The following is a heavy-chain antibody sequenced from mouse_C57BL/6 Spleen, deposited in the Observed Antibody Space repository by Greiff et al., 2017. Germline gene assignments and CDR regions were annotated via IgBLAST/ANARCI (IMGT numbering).Heavy chain of an antibody. CDR1: GYTFTSYW. J-gene: IGHJ1*03. Sequence: QVQLKQPGAELVKPGASVKLSCKASGYTFTSYWLQWVKQRPGQGLEWIGEIDPSDSYTNYNQKFKGKATLTVDTSSSTAYMQLSSLTSEDSAVYYCARRGLNYYGSSHWYFDVWGTGTTVTVSS. CDR2: IDPSDSYT. CDR3: ARRGLNYYGSSHWYFDV. D-gene: IGHD1-1*01. V-gene: IGHV1-50*01.